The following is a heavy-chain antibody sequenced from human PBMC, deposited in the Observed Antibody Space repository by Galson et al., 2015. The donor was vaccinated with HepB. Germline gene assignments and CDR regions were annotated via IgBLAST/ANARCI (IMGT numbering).Heavy chain of an antibody. Sequence: QSGAEVTKPGESLKISCKGSGHSFTTYWIGWVRQMHGKGLEWMGIIYPGDSDTRYSPSFQGQVTISADKSISTAYLQWSSLKASDTAMYYCARRSFVSKGGYDYVGLEYLEYWGQGTLVTVSS. V-gene: IGHV5-51*01. CDR2: IYPGDSDT. CDR1: GHSFTTYW. D-gene: IGHD5-12*01. J-gene: IGHJ4*02. CDR3: ARRSFVSKGGYDYVGLEYLEY.